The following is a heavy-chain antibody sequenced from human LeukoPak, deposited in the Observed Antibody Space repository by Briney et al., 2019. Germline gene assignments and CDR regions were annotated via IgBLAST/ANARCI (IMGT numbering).Heavy chain of an antibody. CDR2: ISSGGRTR. Sequence: GGSLRLSCAASGFTFSGYEMNWVRQAPGKGLEWVSYISSGGRTRQYADSVKGRFTISKDSAKNSLYLQMNSLRAEDTAVYYCAREGGFYRPLDYSGQGTLVTVSS. CDR1: GFTFSGYE. V-gene: IGHV3-48*03. CDR3: AREGGFYRPLDY. J-gene: IGHJ4*02. D-gene: IGHD3-3*01.